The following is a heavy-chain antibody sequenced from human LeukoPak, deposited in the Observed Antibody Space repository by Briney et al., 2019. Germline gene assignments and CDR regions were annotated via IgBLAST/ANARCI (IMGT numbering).Heavy chain of an antibody. J-gene: IGHJ4*02. CDR1: GFTFSSYS. CDR3: ARTYYYGSGSYSFDY. V-gene: IGHV3-21*01. D-gene: IGHD3-10*01. CDR2: ISSSGSYI. Sequence: GSLRLSCAASGFTFSSYSMNWVRQAPGKGLEWVSSISSSGSYIYYADSVKGRFTISRDNAKNSLYLQMNSLRAEDTAVYYCARTYYYGSGSYSFDYWGQGTLVTVSS.